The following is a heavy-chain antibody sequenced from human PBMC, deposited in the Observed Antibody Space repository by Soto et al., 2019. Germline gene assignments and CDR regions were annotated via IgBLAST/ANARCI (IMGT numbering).Heavy chain of an antibody. J-gene: IGHJ6*02. CDR2: ISASSRTL. Sequence: GGSPRLSCGASGFTFGSYSMNWFRQAPGKGLEWISHISASSRTLFYADSVKGRFTISRDNAKNSLYLQMNSLRAEDTAVYYCARSYYDSSASYASYGMDVWGHGTTVTVSS. D-gene: IGHD3-22*01. CDR1: GFTFGSYS. V-gene: IGHV3-48*01. CDR3: ARSYYDSSASYASYGMDV.